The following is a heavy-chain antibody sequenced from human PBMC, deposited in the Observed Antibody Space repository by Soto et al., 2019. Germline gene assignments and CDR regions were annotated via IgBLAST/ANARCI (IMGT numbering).Heavy chain of an antibody. D-gene: IGHD3-10*01. CDR3: ARAQFYSGSGNYHNLMFDP. CDR2: IYESGTI. V-gene: IGHV4-30-2*01. CDR1: GGSIGGAGYS. Sequence: SETLSLTCAVSGGSIGGAGYSWSWIRQPPGGGLNWIGYIYESGTILYNPSLKTRLTISLNWSDKQFSLTLNSVTAADTAVYYCARAQFYSGSGNYHNLMFDPWGQGTQVTVSS. J-gene: IGHJ5*02.